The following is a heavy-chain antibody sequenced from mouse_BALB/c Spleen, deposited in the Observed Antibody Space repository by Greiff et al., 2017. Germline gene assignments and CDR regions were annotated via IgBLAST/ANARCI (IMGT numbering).Heavy chain of an antibody. CDR3: TRFDYDVGFAY. J-gene: IGHJ3*01. D-gene: IGHD2-4*01. CDR2: IYPGNSDT. Sequence: EVQGVESGTVLARPGASVKMSCKASGYSFTSYWMHWVKQRPGQGLEWIGAIYPGNSDTSYNQKFKGKAKLTAVTSASTAYMELSSLTNEDSAVYYCTRFDYDVGFAYWGQGTLVTVSA. CDR1: GYSFTSYW. V-gene: IGHV1-5*01.